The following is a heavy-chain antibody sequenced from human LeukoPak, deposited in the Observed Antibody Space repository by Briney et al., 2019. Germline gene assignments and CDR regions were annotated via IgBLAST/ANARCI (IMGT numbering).Heavy chain of an antibody. D-gene: IGHD3-22*01. V-gene: IGHV3-48*03. CDR1: GFTFSSYG. Sequence: GGSLRLSCAASGFTFSSYGMNWVRQAPGKGLEWVSYISSSGSTIYYADSVKGRFTISRDNTKNSLYLQMNSLRAEDTAVYYCAKDMGYYDSSGPVFDYWGQGTLVTVSS. CDR3: AKDMGYYDSSGPVFDY. CDR2: ISSSGSTI. J-gene: IGHJ4*02.